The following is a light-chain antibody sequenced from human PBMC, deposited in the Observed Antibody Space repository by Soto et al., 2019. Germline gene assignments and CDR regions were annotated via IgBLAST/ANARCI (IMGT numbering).Light chain of an antibody. CDR1: SSDIGGYDS. V-gene: IGLV2-8*01. CDR2: XXX. J-gene: IGLJ1*01. Sequence: QSALTQSPSASGSPGQSVTISCTGTSSDIGGYDSVSLCQQHRGKAXKFMIYXXXXLXSGVPDRFSGSKSGNTASLTVSALQAEDEADYYCSSYTDRNNLVFGTGTKVTVL. CDR3: SSYTDRNNLV.